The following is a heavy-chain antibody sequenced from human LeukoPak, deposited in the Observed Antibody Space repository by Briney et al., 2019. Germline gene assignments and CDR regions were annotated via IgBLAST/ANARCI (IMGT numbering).Heavy chain of an antibody. J-gene: IGHJ6*03. D-gene: IGHD3-3*01. CDR1: GYTFTSYG. CDR2: ISAYNGNT. CDR3: ARVQVLRFLEWLSNYYYYYMDV. V-gene: IGHV1-18*01. Sequence: GASVKVSYKASGYTFTSYGISWVRQAPGQGLEWMGWISAYNGNTSYAQKLQGRVTMTTDTSTSTAYMELRSLRSDDTAVYYCARVQVLRFLEWLSNYYYYYMDVWGKGSTVTVSS.